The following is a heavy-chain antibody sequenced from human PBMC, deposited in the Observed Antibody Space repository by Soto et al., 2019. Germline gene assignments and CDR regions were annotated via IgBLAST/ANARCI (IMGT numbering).Heavy chain of an antibody. CDR2: FDLENGET. V-gene: IGHV1-24*01. Sequence: ASVKVSCKVSGYTLTELSIHWVRQAPGEGLEWMGGFDLENGETIYAQRFQGRVTMTEESSADTPYMELSSLRSEDTAVYYCEIEVRRSNQFDHWGQGTMVTVSS. J-gene: IGHJ4*02. D-gene: IGHD3-10*01. CDR1: GYTLTELS. CDR3: EIEVRRSNQFDH.